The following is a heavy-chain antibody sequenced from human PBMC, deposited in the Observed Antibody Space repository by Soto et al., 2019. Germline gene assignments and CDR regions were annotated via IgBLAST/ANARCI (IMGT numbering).Heavy chain of an antibody. CDR3: ARGGSLYWYFDL. CDR2: INAGNGNT. D-gene: IGHD1-26*01. V-gene: IGHV1-3*01. CDR1: GYTFTSYA. J-gene: IGHJ2*01. Sequence: ASVKVSCKASGYTFTSYAMHWVRQAPGQRLEWMGWINAGNGNTKYSQKLQGRVTITRDTSASTAYMELSSLRSEDTAVYCCARGGSLYWYFDLWGRGTLVTVSS.